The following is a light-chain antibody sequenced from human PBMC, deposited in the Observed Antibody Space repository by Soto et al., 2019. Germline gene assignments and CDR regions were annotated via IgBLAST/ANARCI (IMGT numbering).Light chain of an antibody. V-gene: IGKV1-5*01. CDR3: QQYHGYART. J-gene: IGKJ1*01. CDR1: QSISDS. Sequence: DIQMTQSPSTLSASLGDRVTITCRASQSISDSLAWYQQRPGKAPDLLISDVSTLERGVASRFSGSGSGTEFTLSISSMQPDDFATYYCQQYHGYARTFGQGDKVEI. CDR2: DVS.